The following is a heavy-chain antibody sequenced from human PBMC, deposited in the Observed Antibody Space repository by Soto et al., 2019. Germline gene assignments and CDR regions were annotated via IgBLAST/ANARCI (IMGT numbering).Heavy chain of an antibody. CDR1: GYTLTELS. CDR3: ATVTYYYDSSGYHRYYYFDY. D-gene: IGHD3-22*01. CDR2: FDPEDGET. J-gene: IGHJ4*02. Sequence: QVQLVQSGAEVKKPGASVKVSCKVSGYTLTELSMHWVRQAPGKGLEWMGGFDPEDGETIYAQKFQGRVTMTEDTSTDTAYMELSSLRSEDTAVYYCATVTYYYDSSGYHRYYYFDYWGQGTLVTVSS. V-gene: IGHV1-24*01.